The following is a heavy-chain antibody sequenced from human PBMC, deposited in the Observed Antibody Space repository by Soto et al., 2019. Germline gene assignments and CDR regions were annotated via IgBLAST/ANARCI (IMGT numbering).Heavy chain of an antibody. J-gene: IGHJ4*02. CDR2: ISSNSAYI. CDR1: GFTFRSFT. V-gene: IGHV3-21*01. D-gene: IGHD5-18*01. Sequence: VGSLRLSCAASGFTFRSFTMNWVRQAPGKGLEWVSTISSNSAYIYYADSVKGRFTISRDNAKNSLYLQMNSLRAEDTAVYYCARVYSYGYGDFDYWGQGTLVTVSS. CDR3: ARVYSYGYGDFDY.